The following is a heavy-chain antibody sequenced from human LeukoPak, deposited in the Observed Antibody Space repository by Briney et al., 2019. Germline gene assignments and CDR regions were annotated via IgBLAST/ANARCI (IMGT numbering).Heavy chain of an antibody. CDR2: IRYDGSNI. CDR3: AKMGSSWQFDY. V-gene: IGHV3-30*02. CDR1: GFTFSRYG. D-gene: IGHD6-13*01. Sequence: GGSLRLSCATSGFTFSRYGMHWVRQAPGKGLEWVTFIRYDGSNIYYTDSVKGRFTVSRDNSKNTLYLQMNSLRPEDTAVYYCAKMGSSWQFDYWGRGTLVTVSS. J-gene: IGHJ4*02.